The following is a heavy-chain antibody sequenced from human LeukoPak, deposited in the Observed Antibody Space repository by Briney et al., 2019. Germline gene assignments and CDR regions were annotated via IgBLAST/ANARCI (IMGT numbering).Heavy chain of an antibody. CDR3: ARDPLIAAADPDAFDI. V-gene: IGHV4-39*07. Sequence: KTSETLSLTCTVSGGSISSSSYYWGWIRQPPGKGLEWIGSIYYSGSTYYNPSLKSRVTISVDTSKNQFSLKLSSVTAADTAVYYCARDPLIAAADPDAFDIWGQGTMVTVSS. CDR1: GGSISSSSYY. CDR2: IYYSGST. D-gene: IGHD6-13*01. J-gene: IGHJ3*02.